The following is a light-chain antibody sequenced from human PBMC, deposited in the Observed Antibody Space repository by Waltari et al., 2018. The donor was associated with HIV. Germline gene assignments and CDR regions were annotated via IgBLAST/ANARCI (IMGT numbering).Light chain of an antibody. V-gene: IGLV1-44*01. CDR2: SNN. Sequence: QSVRTQPHSASGTTGQRVTISCSGRSSNVGSNTVKWSQELPGTAPKLLIYSNNQRPSGVPDRFSGSKYGTSASLAISGLQSEDEADYYCAAWDGSLNGRVVFGGGTKLTVL. CDR3: AAWDGSLNGRVV. CDR1: SSNVGSNT. J-gene: IGLJ2*01.